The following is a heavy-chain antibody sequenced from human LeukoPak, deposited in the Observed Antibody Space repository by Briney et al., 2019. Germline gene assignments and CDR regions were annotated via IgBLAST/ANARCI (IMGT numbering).Heavy chain of an antibody. V-gene: IGHV3-66*02. CDR1: GFSVSSNY. CDR2: IYTGDRT. CDR3: ARQRDGYNSDPFDI. Sequence: HPGGSLRLSCAASGFSVSSNYMSWVRQAPGKGLEWVSVIYTGDRTDYADPVKGRFTVSRDNSKNTMYLQMNRLKTEDTALYYCARQRDGYNSDPFDIWGQGTMVTVFS. D-gene: IGHD5-24*01. J-gene: IGHJ3*02.